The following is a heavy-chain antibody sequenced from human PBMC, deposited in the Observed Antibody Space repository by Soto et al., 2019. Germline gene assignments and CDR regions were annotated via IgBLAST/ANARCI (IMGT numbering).Heavy chain of an antibody. J-gene: IGHJ6*02. CDR2: IIPIFGTA. D-gene: IGHD3-22*01. Sequence: EASVKVSCKASGGTFSSYAISWVRQAPGQGLEWMGGIIPIFGTANYAQKFQGRVTITADESTSTAYMELSSLRSEDTAVYYCASGYYYDSSGYYYGSGYYYGMDVWGQGTTVTVSS. CDR3: ASGYYYDSSGYYYGSGYYYGMDV. V-gene: IGHV1-69*13. CDR1: GGTFSSYA.